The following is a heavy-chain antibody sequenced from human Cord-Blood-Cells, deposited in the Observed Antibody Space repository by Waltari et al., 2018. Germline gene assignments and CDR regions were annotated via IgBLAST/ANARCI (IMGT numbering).Heavy chain of an antibody. D-gene: IGHD3-3*01. CDR3: SRAGVVIIPYDYYYMDV. J-gene: IGHJ6*03. CDR1: GYTFTSYG. Sequence: QVQLVQYGAEVKKPGASVKVSCKASGYTFTSYGISWVRQALVQGLEWKGWISAYNGNTNNAQKLQGRVTMTTNTSTSTAYMELRSLRSDDTAVYYCSRAGVVIIPYDYYYMDVWGKGTTVTVSS. V-gene: IGHV1-18*01. CDR2: ISAYNGNT.